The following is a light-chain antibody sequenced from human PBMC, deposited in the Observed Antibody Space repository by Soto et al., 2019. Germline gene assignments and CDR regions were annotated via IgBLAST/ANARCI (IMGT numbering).Light chain of an antibody. Sequence: ENVLTQSPGTLSLSPGERGTLSCRASQSVSSNYLAWYQQKPGQAPRLLIYGASSRATGIPDRLSGSGSGTDFTLTISRLVPEDFAVYYCQQYGSSPLTFGGGTKVEIK. CDR2: GAS. CDR3: QQYGSSPLT. J-gene: IGKJ4*01. V-gene: IGKV3-20*01. CDR1: QSVSSNY.